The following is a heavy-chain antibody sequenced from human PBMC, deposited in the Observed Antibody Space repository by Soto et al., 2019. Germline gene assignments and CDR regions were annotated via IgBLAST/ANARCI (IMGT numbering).Heavy chain of an antibody. CDR2: IYYSGST. V-gene: IGHV4-31*03. J-gene: IGHJ4*02. Sequence: QVQLQESGPGLVKPSQTLSLTCTVSGGSISSGGYYWTWIRQHPGKGLEWIGYIYYSGSTYYNPSLKSRVTISVDTPKNHFSLKLSSVTAADTAVYYCARDTYSTGWYAFDYWGQGTLVTVFS. CDR3: ARDTYSTGWYAFDY. CDR1: GGSISSGGYY. D-gene: IGHD6-19*01.